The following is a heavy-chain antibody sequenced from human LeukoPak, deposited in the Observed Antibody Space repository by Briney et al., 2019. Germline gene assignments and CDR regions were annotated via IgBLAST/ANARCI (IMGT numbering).Heavy chain of an antibody. D-gene: IGHD3-22*01. CDR1: GLTVSSNC. V-gene: IGHV3-23*01. J-gene: IGHJ4*02. Sequence: GGSLRLSCAASGLTVSSNCMSWVRQAPGKGLEWVSAISGSGGSTYYADSVKGRFTISRDNSKNTLYLQMNSLRAEDTAVYYCAKHYYYDSSGYYYFDYWGQGTLVTVSS. CDR2: ISGSGGST. CDR3: AKHYYYDSSGYYYFDY.